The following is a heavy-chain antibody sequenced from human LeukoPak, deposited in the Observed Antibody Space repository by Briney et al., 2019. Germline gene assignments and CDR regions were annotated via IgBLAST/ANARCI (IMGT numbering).Heavy chain of an antibody. CDR1: GGSFSGYY. CDR2: INHSGST. J-gene: IGHJ5*02. V-gene: IGHV4-34*01. CDR3: ARGLDYCSSTSCSKNWFDP. D-gene: IGHD2-2*01. Sequence: SETLSLTCAVYGGSFSGYYWSWIRQPPGKGLEWIGEINHSGSTNYNPSLKSRVTISVDTSKNQFSLKLSSATAADTAVYYCARGLDYCSSTSCSKNWFDPWGQGTLVTVSS.